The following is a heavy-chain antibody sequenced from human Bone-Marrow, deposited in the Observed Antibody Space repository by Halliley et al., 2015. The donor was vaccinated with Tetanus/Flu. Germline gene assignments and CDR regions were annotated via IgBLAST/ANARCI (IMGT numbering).Heavy chain of an antibody. D-gene: IGHD6-13*01. Sequence: SLRLSCAASGFTFSSYSMNWVRQAPGKGLEWVSSISSSISYIYYADSVKGRFTISRDNAKNSLYLQMNSLRAEDTAVYYCARDSEQQLVDYWGQGTLFTVSS. CDR1: GFTFSSYS. V-gene: IGHV3-21*01. CDR2: ISSSISYI. CDR3: ARDSEQQLVDY. J-gene: IGHJ4*02.